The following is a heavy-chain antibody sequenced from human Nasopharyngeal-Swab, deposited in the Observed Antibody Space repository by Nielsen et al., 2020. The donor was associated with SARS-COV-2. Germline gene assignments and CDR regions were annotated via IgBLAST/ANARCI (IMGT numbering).Heavy chain of an antibody. D-gene: IGHD3-22*01. CDR1: GFTFTSSA. V-gene: IGHV1-58*02. CDR3: AADRYYDSSGYFYGMDV. Sequence: SAKVSCKASGFTFTSSAMQWVRQARGQRLEWIGWIVVGSGNTNYAQKFQERVTITRDMSTSTAYMELSSLRSEDTAVYYCAADRYYDSSGYFYGMDVWGQGTTVTVSS. J-gene: IGHJ6*02. CDR2: IVVGSGNT.